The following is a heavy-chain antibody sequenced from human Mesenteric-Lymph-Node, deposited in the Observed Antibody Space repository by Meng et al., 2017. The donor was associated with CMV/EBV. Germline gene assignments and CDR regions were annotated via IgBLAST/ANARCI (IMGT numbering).Heavy chain of an antibody. CDR2: ISGNGDST. CDR1: GFTFSSYA. J-gene: IGHJ4*02. V-gene: IGHV3-23*01. D-gene: IGHD6-13*01. CDR3: ARPSAAAAYYFDY. Sequence: GGSLRLSCAASGFTFSSYAMNWVRQTPGKGLEWVSGISGNGDSTYYADAVKGRFTISRDNSKNTLYLQMHSLRAEDTAVYYCARPSAAAAYYFDYWGQGTLVTVSS.